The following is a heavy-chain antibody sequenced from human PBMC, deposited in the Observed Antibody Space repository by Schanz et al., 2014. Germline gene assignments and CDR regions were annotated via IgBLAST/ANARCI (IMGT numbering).Heavy chain of an antibody. Sequence: QVQLVESGGGVVQPGRSLRLSCAASGFTFSSYGMHWVRQAPGKGLEWVAVIWYDGSNKYYAASVKGRFTISRDNSKNTLFLQMNSLRTEDTAVYYCARLDPYCRSGTCSRAFDFWGQGTLVTVSS. CDR2: IWYDGSNK. CDR1: GFTFSSYG. V-gene: IGHV3-33*01. D-gene: IGHD2-15*01. J-gene: IGHJ4*02. CDR3: ARLDPYCRSGTCSRAFDF.